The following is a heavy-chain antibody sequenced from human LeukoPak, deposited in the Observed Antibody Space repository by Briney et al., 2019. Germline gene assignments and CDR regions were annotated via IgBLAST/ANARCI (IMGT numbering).Heavy chain of an antibody. CDR2: IYPGDSDT. CDR1: GYSFTSYW. V-gene: IGHV5-51*01. Sequence: EGSLKISCKGSGYSFTSYWIGWVRQMPGKGLEWMGIIYPGDSDTRYSPFFQGQVTISADKSISTAYLQWSSLKASDTAMYYCASGWLRWIPDYWGQGTLVTVSS. D-gene: IGHD5-12*01. J-gene: IGHJ4*02. CDR3: ASGWLRWIPDY.